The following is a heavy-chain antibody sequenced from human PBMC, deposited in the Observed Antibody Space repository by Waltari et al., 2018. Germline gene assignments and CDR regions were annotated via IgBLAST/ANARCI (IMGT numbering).Heavy chain of an antibody. V-gene: IGHV3-7*01. Sequence: EVQLVESGGGLVQPGGSLRLSCAASGFTFSSHLWSWVRQAPGKGLEWVANIKQDGSEKYYVDSVKGRFTISRDNAKNSLYLQMNSLRAEDTAVYYCARECYQCEFGDATDYWGQGTLVTVSS. CDR2: IKQDGSEK. D-gene: IGHD2-15*01. CDR1: GFTFSSHL. J-gene: IGHJ4*02. CDR3: ARECYQCEFGDATDY.